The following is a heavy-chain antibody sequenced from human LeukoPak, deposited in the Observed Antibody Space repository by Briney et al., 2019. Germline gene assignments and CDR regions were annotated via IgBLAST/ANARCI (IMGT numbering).Heavy chain of an antibody. D-gene: IGHD3/OR15-3a*01. J-gene: IGHJ4*02. V-gene: IGHV4-39*01. CDR1: GGSISSSSYY. Sequence: SETLPLTCTVSGGSISSSSYYWGWIRQPPGKGLEWIGSIYYSGNTYYNASLKSQVSISIDTSKNQFSLRLTSVTAADTAVYYCARQTGSGLFILPGGQGTLVTVSS. CDR2: IYYSGNT. CDR3: ARQTGSGLFILP.